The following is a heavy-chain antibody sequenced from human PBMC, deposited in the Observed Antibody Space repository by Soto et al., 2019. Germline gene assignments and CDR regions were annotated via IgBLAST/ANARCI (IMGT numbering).Heavy chain of an antibody. CDR3: ARSQSCSSSLYIYYYYYYGMDV. CDR1: GGTFSTYA. V-gene: IGHV1-69*01. D-gene: IGHD2-2*01. Sequence: QVQLVQSGAEVKKPGSSVKVSCKAPGGTFSTYAISWVRQAPGQGLEWMGGVIPIFGTPKYAQKFQGRVTITADESTSTGYMELRSLRSEDTAVYYCARSQSCSSSLYIYYYYYYGMDVWGQGTTVTVSS. CDR2: VIPIFGTP. J-gene: IGHJ6*02.